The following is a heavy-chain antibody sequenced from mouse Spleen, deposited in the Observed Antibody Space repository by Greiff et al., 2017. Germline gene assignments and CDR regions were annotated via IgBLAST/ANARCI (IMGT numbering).Heavy chain of an antibody. D-gene: IGHD2-14*01. Sequence: DVKLVESGGGLVKLGGSLKLSCAASGFTFSSYAMSWVRQTPEKRLEWVATISSGGGNTYYPDSVKGRFTISRDNAKNTLYLQMSSLKSEDTAMYYCARQFYYRYDAPMDYWGQGTSVTVSS. CDR1: GFTFSSYA. CDR3: ARQFYYRYDAPMDY. J-gene: IGHJ4*01. V-gene: IGHV5-9*04. CDR2: ISSGGGNT.